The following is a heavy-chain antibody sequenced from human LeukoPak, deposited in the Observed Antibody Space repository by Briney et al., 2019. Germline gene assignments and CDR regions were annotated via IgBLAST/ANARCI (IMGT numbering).Heavy chain of an antibody. CDR3: ASRKLGNDY. J-gene: IGHJ4*02. D-gene: IGHD7-27*01. Sequence: SETLSLTCTISGGSVSDYYWSWIRQSPGKGLEWIGYIYHTGSTSYSPSLKSRVTISADTSQNQFSLKLSSVTAPDTAVYYCASRKLGNDYWGQGTLVTVSS. CDR2: IYHTGST. V-gene: IGHV4-59*02. CDR1: GGSVSDYY.